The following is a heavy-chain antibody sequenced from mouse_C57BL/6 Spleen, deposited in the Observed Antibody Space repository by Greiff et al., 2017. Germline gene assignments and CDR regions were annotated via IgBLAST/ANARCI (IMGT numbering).Heavy chain of an antibody. CDR1: GFSLTSYG. Sequence: VQGVESGPGLVAPSPSLSITCTVSGFSLTSYGVHWVRQPPGKGLEWLVVLWSDGSTTYNSALNSRLSISKDNSKSQVFLKMNSLQTDDTAMYYCARHGGSGGYFDVWGTGTTVTVSS. CDR2: LWSDGST. V-gene: IGHV2-6-1*01. CDR3: ARHGGSGGYFDV. J-gene: IGHJ1*03.